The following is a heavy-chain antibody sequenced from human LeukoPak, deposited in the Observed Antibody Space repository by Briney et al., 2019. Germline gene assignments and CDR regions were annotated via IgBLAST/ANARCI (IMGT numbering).Heavy chain of an antibody. Sequence: GGSLRLSCAASGFTFSSYGMTWVRQAPGKGLEWVSTISGTGGSTYYADSVKGRFTISRDNSKNTLYLQMNSLRAEDTAVYFCARVDLVHEYDSSGQYQVPGGFDFWGQGTLVTVSS. CDR2: ISGTGGST. CDR1: GFTFSSYG. D-gene: IGHD3-22*01. V-gene: IGHV3-23*01. CDR3: ARVDLVHEYDSSGQYQVPGGFDF. J-gene: IGHJ4*02.